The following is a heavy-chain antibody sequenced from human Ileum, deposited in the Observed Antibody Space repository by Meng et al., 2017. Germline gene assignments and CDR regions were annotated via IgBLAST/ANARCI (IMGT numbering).Heavy chain of an antibody. CDR3: ARKGGYCGSDCYYLDF. V-gene: IGHV3-23*01. CDR1: GFTFSSYV. J-gene: IGHJ4*02. CDR2: ITGGVDST. Sequence: GGSLRLSCAASGFTFSSYVMNWVRQAPRKGLEWVSSITGGVDSTYYADSVRGRFTIPRDNSKNTLYLQMNSLKSEDTAVYYCARKGGYCGSDCYYLDFWGQGTLVTVSS. D-gene: IGHD2-21*02.